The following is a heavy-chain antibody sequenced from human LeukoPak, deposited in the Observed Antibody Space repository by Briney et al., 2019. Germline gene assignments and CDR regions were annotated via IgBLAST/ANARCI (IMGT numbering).Heavy chain of an antibody. Sequence: SETLSLTCAVYGGSFSGYYWSWIRQPPGKGLEWIGEINYGGSTNYNPSLKSRVTISVDTSKNQFSLNLSSVTAADTAVYYCATENIVVVPAAAYNWFDPWGQGTLVTVCS. CDR3: ATENIVVVPAAAYNWFDP. J-gene: IGHJ5*02. CDR2: INYGGST. V-gene: IGHV4-34*01. D-gene: IGHD2-2*01. CDR1: GGSFSGYY.